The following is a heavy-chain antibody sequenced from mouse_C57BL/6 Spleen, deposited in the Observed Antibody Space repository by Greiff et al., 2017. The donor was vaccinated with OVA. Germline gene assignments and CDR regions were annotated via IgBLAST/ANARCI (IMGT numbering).Heavy chain of an antibody. J-gene: IGHJ4*01. V-gene: IGHV1-81*01. CDR1: GYTFTSYG. D-gene: IGHD1-1*01. CDR3: ARFPTVVAGDYAMDY. Sequence: VQLQQSGAELARPGASVKLSCKASGYTFTSYGISWVKQRTGQGLEWIGEIYPRSGNTYYNEKFKGKATLTADKSSSTAYMELRSLTSEDSAVYFCARFPTVVAGDYAMDYWGQGTSVTVSS. CDR2: IYPRSGNT.